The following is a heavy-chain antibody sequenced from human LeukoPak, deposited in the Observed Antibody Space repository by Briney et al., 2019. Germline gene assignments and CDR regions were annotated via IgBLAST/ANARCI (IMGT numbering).Heavy chain of an antibody. J-gene: IGHJ4*02. V-gene: IGHV3-23*01. CDR3: ANQRGYYDSSGYYY. CDR1: GFTFSSYA. D-gene: IGHD3-22*01. CDR2: ISGSGGST. Sequence: GGSLRLSCAASGFTFSSYAMSWVRQAPGKGLEWVSAISGSGGSTYYADSVKGRFTISRDNSKNTLYLQMNSLRAEDTAVHYCANQRGYYDSSGYYYWGQGTLVTVSS.